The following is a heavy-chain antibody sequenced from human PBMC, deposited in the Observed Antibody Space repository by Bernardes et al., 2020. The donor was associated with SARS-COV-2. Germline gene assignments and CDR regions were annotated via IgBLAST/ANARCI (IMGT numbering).Heavy chain of an antibody. D-gene: IGHD6-13*01. V-gene: IGHV3-9*01. J-gene: IGHJ4*02. Sequence: GGSLRLSCAASGFTFDDYAMHWVRQAPGKGLEWVSGISWNSGSIGYADSVKGRFTISRDNAKNSLYLQMNSLRAEDTALYYCAKSPYSSSWRSFDYWGQGTLVTVSS. CDR1: GFTFDDYA. CDR2: ISWNSGSI. CDR3: AKSPYSSSWRSFDY.